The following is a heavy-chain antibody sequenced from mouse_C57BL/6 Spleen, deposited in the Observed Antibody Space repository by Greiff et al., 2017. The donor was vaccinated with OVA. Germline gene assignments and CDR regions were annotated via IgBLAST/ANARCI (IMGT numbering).Heavy chain of an antibody. CDR3: AREGGYYYGSRRYAMDY. Sequence: VQLKQSGPELVKPGASVKISCKASGYSFTDYNMNWVKQSNGKSLEWIGVINPNYGTTCYNQKFKGKATLTVDQSSSTAYMQLNSLTSEDSAVYYCAREGGYYYGSRRYAMDYWGQGTSVTVSS. CDR1: GYSFTDYN. CDR2: INPNYGTT. V-gene: IGHV1-39*01. J-gene: IGHJ4*01. D-gene: IGHD1-1*01.